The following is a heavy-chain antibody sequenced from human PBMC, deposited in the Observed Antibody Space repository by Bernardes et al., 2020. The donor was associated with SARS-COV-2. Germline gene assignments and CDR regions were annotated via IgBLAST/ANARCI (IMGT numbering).Heavy chain of an antibody. CDR3: ARSRMIMITFGELGGMDV. Sequence: GGSLRLSCAASGFTFSSYSMNWVRQAPGKGLEWVSYISSSSSTIYYADSVKGRFTISRDNAKNSLYLQMNSLRAEDTAVYYCARSRMIMITFGELGGMDVWGQGTTVTVSS. D-gene: IGHD3-16*01. J-gene: IGHJ6*02. V-gene: IGHV3-48*01. CDR1: GFTFSSYS. CDR2: ISSSSSTI.